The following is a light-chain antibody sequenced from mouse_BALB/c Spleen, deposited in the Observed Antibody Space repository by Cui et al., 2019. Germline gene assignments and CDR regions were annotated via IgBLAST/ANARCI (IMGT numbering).Light chain of an antibody. Sequence: ETTLTQSPASRLVAAVEKITIKCITNTDIDDDMYWNQQKPWEPPALLISEGYTLRPGVPSRFSSSGYGTDFVFTIGITLSEDVADYCCLQSDNMTLTFGAGNKLALK. CDR3: LQSDNMTLT. CDR2: EGY. J-gene: IGKJ5*01. CDR1: TDIDDD. V-gene: IGKV17-127*01.